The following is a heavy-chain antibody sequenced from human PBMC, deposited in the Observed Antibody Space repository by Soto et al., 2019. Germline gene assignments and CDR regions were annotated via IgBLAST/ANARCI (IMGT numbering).Heavy chain of an antibody. Sequence: GGSLRLSCADSGFTFSSYWMSWVRQPPGKRLEWVANIKQDGSEKYYVDSVKGRFTISRDNAKNSLYLQMNSLRAEDTAVYYCARVSLQGIYYDSSGYHFDYWGQGTLVTVSS. CDR2: IKQDGSEK. D-gene: IGHD3-22*01. J-gene: IGHJ4*02. V-gene: IGHV3-7*03. CDR3: ARVSLQGIYYDSSGYHFDY. CDR1: GFTFSSYW.